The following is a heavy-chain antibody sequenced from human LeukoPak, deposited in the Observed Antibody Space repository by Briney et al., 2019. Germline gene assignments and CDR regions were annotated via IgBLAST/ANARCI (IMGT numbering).Heavy chain of an antibody. CDR2: TTSNGRDT. V-gene: IGHV3-64D*06. CDR1: GFTFSSHA. J-gene: IGHJ4*02. CDR3: VKGGYFDWLLFYFQY. Sequence: GGSLRLSCSASGFTFSSHAMHWVRQAPGKGLECISTTTSNGRDTYHADSVKGRFTISRDNSKDAVYLQMRSLRGDDTAVYYCVKGGYFDWLLFYFQYWGQGALITVSS. D-gene: IGHD3-9*01.